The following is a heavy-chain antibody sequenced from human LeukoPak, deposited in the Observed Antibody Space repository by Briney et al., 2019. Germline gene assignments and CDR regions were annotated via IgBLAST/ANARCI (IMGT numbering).Heavy chain of an antibody. CDR2: ISSGSSAI. CDR3: ARGHTAVTRHFDF. CDR1: GFTLTTYS. D-gene: IGHD4-17*01. J-gene: IGHJ4*02. V-gene: IGHV3-21*01. Sequence: GGSLRLSCEASGFTLTTYSMTWVRQAPGKGRGWVSIISSGSSAILSADALKGRFTISRDDAKNLLYLDMNSLRAEDTAVYYCARGHTAVTRHFDFWGQGTLVTVSS.